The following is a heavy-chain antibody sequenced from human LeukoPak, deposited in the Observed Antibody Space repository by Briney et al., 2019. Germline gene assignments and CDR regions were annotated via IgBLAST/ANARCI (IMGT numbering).Heavy chain of an antibody. V-gene: IGHV4-30-2*01. CDR2: IYHSGST. J-gene: IGHJ4*02. D-gene: IGHD3-10*01. CDR1: GGSISSGGYS. CDR3: ARDGHYGSGSFDY. Sequence: PSETLSLTCAVSGGSISSGGYSWSWIRQPPGKGLEWIGYIYHSGSTYYNPSLKSRVTISVDRSKNQFSLKLSSVTAADTAVYYCARDGHYGSGSFDYWGQGTLVTVSS.